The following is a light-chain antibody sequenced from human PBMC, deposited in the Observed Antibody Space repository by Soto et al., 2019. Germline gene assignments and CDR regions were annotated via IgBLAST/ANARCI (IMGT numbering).Light chain of an antibody. V-gene: IGKV3-20*01. CDR3: QQYVHSART. CDR1: QSVSSY. Sequence: VGKREASGNRVVLGGRRATIYSRASQSVSSYLAWYQQKPGQAPRLLIYAASARAIGIPDRFSGSGSGTDFTLTISRLEPEHSAVYYRQQYVHSARTFRQGTKVDIK. J-gene: IGKJ1*01. CDR2: AAS.